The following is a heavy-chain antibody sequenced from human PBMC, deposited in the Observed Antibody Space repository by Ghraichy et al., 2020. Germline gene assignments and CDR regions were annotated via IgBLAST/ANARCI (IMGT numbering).Heavy chain of an antibody. V-gene: IGHV3-23*01. D-gene: IGHD3-3*01. CDR3: AKDSYYDFWSGYYSHYYYGMDV. Sequence: GGSLRLSCAASGFTFSSYAMSWVRQAPGKGLEWVSAISGSGGSTYYADSVKGRFTISRDNSKNTLYLQMNSLRAGDTAVYYCAKDSYYDFWSGYYSHYYYGMDVWGQGTTVTVSS. CDR2: ISGSGGST. CDR1: GFTFSSYA. J-gene: IGHJ6*02.